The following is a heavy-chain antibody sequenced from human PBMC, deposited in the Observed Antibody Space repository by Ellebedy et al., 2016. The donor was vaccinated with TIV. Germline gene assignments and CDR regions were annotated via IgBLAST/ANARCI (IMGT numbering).Heavy chain of an antibody. D-gene: IGHD2-2*01. CDR2: ISYDGSNK. CDR1: GFTFSSYG. J-gene: IGHJ4*02. CDR3: AKDLVRGVVVPAAIHGLFDY. V-gene: IGHV3-30*18. Sequence: GESLKISXAASGFTFSSYGMHWVRQAPGKGLEWVAVISYDGSNKYYADSVKGRFTISRDNSKNTLYLQMNSLRAEDTAVYYCAKDLVRGVVVPAAIHGLFDYWGQGTLVTVSS.